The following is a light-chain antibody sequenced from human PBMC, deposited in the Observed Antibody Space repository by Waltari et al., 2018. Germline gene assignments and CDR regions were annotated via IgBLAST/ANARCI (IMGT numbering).Light chain of an antibody. CDR3: HQYGNSART. CDR2: AAS. J-gene: IGKJ1*01. Sequence: VLTQSPGTLSLSPGERATLSCRASQRVANSYLAWYQQRPGQATRLRVYAASSRATGIPYRFSGSVSGSDFTLTLSRLVPEESAGYYCHQYGNSARTFGQGTKVEIK. CDR1: QRVANSY. V-gene: IGKV3-20*01.